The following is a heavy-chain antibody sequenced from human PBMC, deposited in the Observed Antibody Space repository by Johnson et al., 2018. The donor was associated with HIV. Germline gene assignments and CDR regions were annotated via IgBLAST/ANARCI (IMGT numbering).Heavy chain of an antibody. CDR3: ARDSTPWGDDYVDYAFDI. J-gene: IGHJ3*02. CDR2: ISSSGSTI. Sequence: QVQLVESGGGLVKPGGSLRLSCAASGFTFSDYYMSWIRQAPGKGLEWVSYISSSGSTIYYADSVKGRFTISRDNAKNSLFLQMNSLRADDTAVYYCARDSTPWGDDYVDYAFDIWGQGTVVTVSS. D-gene: IGHD4-17*01. V-gene: IGHV3-11*04. CDR1: GFTFSDYY.